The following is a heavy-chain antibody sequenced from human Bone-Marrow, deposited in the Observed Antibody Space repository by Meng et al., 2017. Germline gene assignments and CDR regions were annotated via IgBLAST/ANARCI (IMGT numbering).Heavy chain of an antibody. D-gene: IGHD4-17*01. Sequence: EVQLVESGGGLVQPGGSLRLSCAASGFTFSSYWMHWVRQAPGKGLVWVSSINSDGSSTSYADSVKGRFTISRDNAKNTLYLHMNSLRAEDTAVYYCARDSDAWYGDYFNWGQGTLVTVSS. V-gene: IGHV3-74*01. J-gene: IGHJ4*02. CDR2: INSDGSST. CDR1: GFTFSSYW. CDR3: ARDSDAWYGDYFN.